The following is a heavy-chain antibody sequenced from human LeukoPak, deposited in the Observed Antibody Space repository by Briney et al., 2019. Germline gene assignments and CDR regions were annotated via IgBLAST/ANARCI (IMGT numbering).Heavy chain of an antibody. D-gene: IGHD2-2*01. CDR1: GFNFSDFY. Sequence: GGSLRLSCAASGFNFSDFYMSWIRQAPGKGLEWLSSISLGGSTITYAASVKGRVTVSRDNAKNSVVLHILSLRADDTAVYYCAREASCSSTTCYFDYWGQGTLVTVSS. J-gene: IGHJ4*02. CDR3: AREASCSSTTCYFDY. V-gene: IGHV3-11*01. CDR2: ISLGGSTI.